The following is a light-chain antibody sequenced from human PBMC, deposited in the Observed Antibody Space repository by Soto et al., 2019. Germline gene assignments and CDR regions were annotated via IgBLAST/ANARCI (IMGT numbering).Light chain of an antibody. CDR1: QSVSSSFY. J-gene: IGKJ1*01. Sequence: EIVLTQSPGTLSLSPGERATLSCRASQSVSSSFYLAWYQQKPGQAPRLLIYQTSIRAAGIPARFSASGSGTDFTLTISDVQPEDFALYYCHQRQSWPRTFGQGTKVDI. V-gene: IGKV3-11*01. CDR3: HQRQSWPRT. CDR2: QTS.